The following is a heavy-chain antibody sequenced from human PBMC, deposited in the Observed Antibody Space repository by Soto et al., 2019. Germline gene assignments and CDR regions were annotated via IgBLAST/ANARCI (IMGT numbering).Heavy chain of an antibody. CDR2: ISSSGSTI. V-gene: IGHV3-11*01. J-gene: IGHJ6*02. CDR3: ARDGGYCSSTSCSSYYYYGMDV. CDR1: GFTFSDYY. Sequence: GGSLRLSCAASGFTFSDYYMSWIRQAPGKGLEWVSYISSSGSTIYYADSVKGRFTISRDNAKNSLYLQMNSLRAEDTAVYYCARDGGYCSSTSCSSYYYYGMDVWGQGTTVTVSS. D-gene: IGHD2-2*01.